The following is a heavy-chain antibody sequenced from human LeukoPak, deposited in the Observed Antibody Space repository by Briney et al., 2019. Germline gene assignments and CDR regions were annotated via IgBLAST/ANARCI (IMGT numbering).Heavy chain of an antibody. Sequence: ASVKVSSKVSGYTLTELSMHWVRQAPGKGREGMGGFDPEDGETIYPQKFQGRVTITEDTSTDTAYMELSSLRSEDTAVYYCATPAGNWNDNFDYWGQGTLVTVSS. CDR1: GYTLTELS. V-gene: IGHV1-24*01. D-gene: IGHD1-1*01. CDR2: FDPEDGET. J-gene: IGHJ4*02. CDR3: ATPAGNWNDNFDY.